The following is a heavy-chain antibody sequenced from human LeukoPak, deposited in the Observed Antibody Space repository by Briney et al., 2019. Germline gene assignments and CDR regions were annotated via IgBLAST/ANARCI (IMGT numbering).Heavy chain of an antibody. D-gene: IGHD6-6*01. J-gene: IGHJ6*03. V-gene: IGHV5-51*01. CDR3: ARQRREAARRYYYYYMDV. Sequence: GESLKISCKGSGYSFTSYWIGWVRQMPGKGLEWMGIIYPGDSDTRYSPSFQGQVTISADKSISTAYLQWSSLKASDTAMYYCARQRREAARRYYYYYMDVWGKGTTVTVSS. CDR1: GYSFTSYW. CDR2: IYPGDSDT.